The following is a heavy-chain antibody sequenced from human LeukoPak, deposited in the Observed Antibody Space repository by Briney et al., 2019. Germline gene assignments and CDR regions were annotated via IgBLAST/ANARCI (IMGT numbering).Heavy chain of an antibody. D-gene: IGHD3-9*01. CDR1: GFTFSSYA. V-gene: IGHV3-30*04. CDR3: ANLHYDILTGYIYYFDY. Sequence: GGSLRLSCAASGFTFSSYAMHWVRQAPGKGLEWVAFISYHGSKIYYADSVKGRFTTSRDNSKNTLYLQMNSLRAEDTAVYYCANLHYDILTGYIYYFDYWGQGTLVTVSS. J-gene: IGHJ4*02. CDR2: ISYHGSKI.